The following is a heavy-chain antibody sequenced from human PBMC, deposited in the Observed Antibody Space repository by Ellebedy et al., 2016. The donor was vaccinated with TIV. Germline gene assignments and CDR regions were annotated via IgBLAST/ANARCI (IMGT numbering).Heavy chain of an antibody. CDR3: AKSSVSSSYSPFHYYGMDV. CDR2: ISAGGKST. D-gene: IGHD6-13*01. V-gene: IGHV3-23*01. J-gene: IGHJ6*02. CDR1: GFTFSGYG. Sequence: GESLKISCAASGFTFSGYGMSWVRQAPGKGLEWVSGISAGGKSTYYAESVKGRFTISRDNSKNTVYLQMNSLRAEDTAVYHCAKSSVSSSYSPFHYYGMDVWGQGTTVTVSS.